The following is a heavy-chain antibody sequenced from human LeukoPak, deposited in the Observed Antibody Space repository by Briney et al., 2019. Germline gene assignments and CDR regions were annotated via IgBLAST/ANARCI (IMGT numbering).Heavy chain of an antibody. CDR2: INHSGST. V-gene: IGHV4-34*01. CDR3: ARGGGTFDP. Sequence: SETLSLTRAVYGGSFSGYYWSWIRQPPGKGLEWIGEINHSGSTNYNPSLKSRVTISVDTSKNQFSLKLSSVTAADTAVYYCARGGGTFDPWGQGTLVTVSS. J-gene: IGHJ5*02. CDR1: GGSFSGYY.